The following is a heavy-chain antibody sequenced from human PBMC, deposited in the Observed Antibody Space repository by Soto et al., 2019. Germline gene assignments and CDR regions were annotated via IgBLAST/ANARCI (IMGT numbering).Heavy chain of an antibody. V-gene: IGHV3-23*01. D-gene: IGHD2-2*01. J-gene: IGHJ4*02. CDR1: GFTFSSYA. CDR2: ISGSGGST. Sequence: PGGSLRLSCAASGFTFSSYAMSWVRQAPGKGLEWVSAISGSGGSTYYADSVKGRFTISRDNSKNTLYLQMNSLRAEDTAVYYCAKDLPLYCSSTSCYDDYWGQGTLVTVSS. CDR3: AKDLPLYCSSTSCYDDY.